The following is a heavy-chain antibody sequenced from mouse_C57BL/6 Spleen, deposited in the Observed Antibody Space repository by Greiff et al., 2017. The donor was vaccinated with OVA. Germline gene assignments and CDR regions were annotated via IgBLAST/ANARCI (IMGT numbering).Heavy chain of an antibody. J-gene: IGHJ1*03. CDR1: GFNIKNTY. CDR3: AASTFYGSSFYWYFDV. D-gene: IGHD1-1*01. Sequence: VQLKESVAELVRPGASVKLSCTASGFNIKNTYMHWVKQRPEQGLEWIGRIDPANGNTKYAPKFQGKATITADTSSNTAYLQLSSLTSEDTAIYYCAASTFYGSSFYWYFDVWGTGTTVTVSS. V-gene: IGHV14-3*01. CDR2: IDPANGNT.